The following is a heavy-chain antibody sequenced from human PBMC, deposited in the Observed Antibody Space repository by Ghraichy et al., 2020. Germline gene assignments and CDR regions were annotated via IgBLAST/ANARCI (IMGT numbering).Heavy chain of an antibody. CDR3: ASREQGSGWPRYYYYYGMDV. J-gene: IGHJ6*02. D-gene: IGHD6-19*01. CDR1: GYTFTSYG. V-gene: IGHV1-18*01. CDR2: ISAYNGNT. Sequence: ASVKVSCKASGYTFTSYGISWVQQAPGQGLEWMGWISAYNGNTNYAQKLQGRVTMTTDTSTSTAYMELRSLRSDDTAVYYCASREQGSGWPRYYYYYGMDVWGQGTTVTVSS.